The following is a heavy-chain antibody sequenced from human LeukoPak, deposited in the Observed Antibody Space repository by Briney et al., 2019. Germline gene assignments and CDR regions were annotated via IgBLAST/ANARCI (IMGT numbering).Heavy chain of an antibody. CDR2: MNPNSGDT. CDR3: ARDREYSNYLLVYGMDV. CDR1: GYTFTGYY. V-gene: IGHV1-2*02. D-gene: IGHD4-11*01. J-gene: IGHJ6*02. Sequence: ASVKVSCKAYGYTFTGYYIHWVRQAPGQGLEWMGWMNPNSGDTNHAQKFQGRFTMTTDTSIRTVYMELSSLRSDDTAVYYCARDREYSNYLLVYGMDVWGQGTTVTVSS.